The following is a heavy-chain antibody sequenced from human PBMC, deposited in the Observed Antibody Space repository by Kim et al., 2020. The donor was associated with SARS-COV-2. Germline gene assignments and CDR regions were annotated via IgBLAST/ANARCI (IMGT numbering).Heavy chain of an antibody. V-gene: IGHV4-34*01. CDR1: GGSFSGYY. D-gene: IGHD3-22*01. CDR2: INHSGST. CDR3: ARTRGYYYDSSGPHYYYY. J-gene: IGHJ6*01. Sequence: SETLSLTCAVYGGSFSGYYWSWIRQPPGKGLEWIGEINHSGSTNYNPSLKSRVTISVDTSKNQFSLKLSSVTAADTAVYYCARTRGYYYDSSGPHYYYY.